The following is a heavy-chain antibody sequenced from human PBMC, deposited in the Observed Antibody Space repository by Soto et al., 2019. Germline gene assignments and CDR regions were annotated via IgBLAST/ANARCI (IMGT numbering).Heavy chain of an antibody. J-gene: IGHJ6*02. CDR2: ISGSSSYI. CDR3: ARDCSSTSCYPHYYYYYGMDV. Sequence: PGGSLRLSCAASGFTFSSYGMHWVRQAPGKGLEWVSSISGSSSYIYYADSVKGRFTISRDNAKNSLYLQMNSLRAEDTAVYYCARDCSSTSCYPHYYYYYGMDVWGQGTTVTVSS. V-gene: IGHV3-21*01. CDR1: GFTFSSYG. D-gene: IGHD2-2*01.